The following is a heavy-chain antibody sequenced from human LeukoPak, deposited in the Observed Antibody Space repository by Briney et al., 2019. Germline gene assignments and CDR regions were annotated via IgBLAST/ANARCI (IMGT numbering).Heavy chain of an antibody. V-gene: IGHV4-59*08. Sequence: PSETLSLTCTVSGGSISSYYWSWIRQPPGKGLEWIGYIYYSGSTYYNPSLKSRVTISVDTSKNQFSLKLSSVTAADTAVYYCAITITIFGVVDYWGQGTLVTVSS. CDR2: IYYSGST. D-gene: IGHD3-3*01. CDR1: GGSISSYY. CDR3: AITITIFGVVDY. J-gene: IGHJ4*02.